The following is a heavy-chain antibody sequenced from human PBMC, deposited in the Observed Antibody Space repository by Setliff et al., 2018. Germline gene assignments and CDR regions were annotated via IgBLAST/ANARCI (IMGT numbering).Heavy chain of an antibody. V-gene: IGHV1-69*05. CDR1: GDTFRSYG. CDR3: VREGVDTRSSTDYRYYMDV. CDR2: TIPMFGST. D-gene: IGHD5-18*01. Sequence: WASVKVSCKASGDTFRSYGISWVRQAPGQGLEWMGGTIPMFGSTSYAQKFQGRVTIITDESTTTAYMELSSLGSEDTAVYYCVREGVDTRSSTDYRYYMDVWGKGTTVTVS. J-gene: IGHJ6*03.